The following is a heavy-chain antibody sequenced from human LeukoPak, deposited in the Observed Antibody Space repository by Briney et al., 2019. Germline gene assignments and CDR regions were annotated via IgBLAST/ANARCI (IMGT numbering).Heavy chain of an antibody. J-gene: IGHJ4*02. Sequence: GGSLRLSCEASGFMFSNFWMTWVRQAPGKGLACVANINQDGSEEYYVDSVKGRFTISRDNAKNSLYLQMNSLRAEDTALYYCVKSHGAGRYYPLEYWGQGTLLTVSS. CDR3: VKSHGAGRYYPLEY. CDR1: GFMFSNFW. D-gene: IGHD3-10*01. V-gene: IGHV3-7*03. CDR2: INQDGSEE.